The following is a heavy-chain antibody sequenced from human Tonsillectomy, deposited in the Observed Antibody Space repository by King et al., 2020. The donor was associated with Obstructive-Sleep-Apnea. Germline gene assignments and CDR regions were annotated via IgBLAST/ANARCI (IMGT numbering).Heavy chain of an antibody. CDR1: GFTFDDYT. Sequence: VQLVQSGGVVVQPGGSLRLSCAASGFTFDDYTMHWVRQAPGKGLEWVSLISWDGGSTYYADSVKGRFTISRDNSKNSLYLQMNSLRTEDTALYYCAKGSLRGLLWFGELSDFDYWGKGTLVTVSS. V-gene: IGHV3-43*01. CDR2: ISWDGGST. D-gene: IGHD3-10*01. J-gene: IGHJ4*02. CDR3: AKGSLRGLLWFGELSDFDY.